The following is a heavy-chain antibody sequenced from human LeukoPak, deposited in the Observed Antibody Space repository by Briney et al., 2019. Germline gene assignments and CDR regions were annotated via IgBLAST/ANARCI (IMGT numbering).Heavy chain of an antibody. CDR2: INPSGGST. Sequence: ASGKVSCKASGYTFTSYDMHWVRQAPGQGLEWMGIINPSGGSTSYAQKVQGRVTITMDTSTSTVYMELSSLRSEDTAVYYCARGAGSGSYYTDGVDFEPWGQGTLVTVSS. J-gene: IGHJ5*02. V-gene: IGHV1-46*01. CDR1: GYTFTSYD. CDR3: ARGAGSGSYYTDGVDFEP. D-gene: IGHD3-10*01.